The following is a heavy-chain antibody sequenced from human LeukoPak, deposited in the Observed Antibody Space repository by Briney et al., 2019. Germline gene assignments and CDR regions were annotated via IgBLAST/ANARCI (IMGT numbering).Heavy chain of an antibody. CDR1: GYTFTRYG. CDR2: INPHSGGT. V-gene: IGHV1-2*02. Sequence: ASVKVSCKASGYTFTRYGMSWVRQAPGQGLEWMGWINPHSGGTNYAQKFQGGVTMTRDTSITTAYMELSSLRSDDTAVYYCARDVGEYCSSTNCYASHYWGQGTLVTVSS. CDR3: ARDVGEYCSSTNCYASHY. J-gene: IGHJ4*02. D-gene: IGHD2-2*01.